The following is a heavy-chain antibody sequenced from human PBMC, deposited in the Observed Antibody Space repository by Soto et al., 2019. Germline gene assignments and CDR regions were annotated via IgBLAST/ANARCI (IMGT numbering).Heavy chain of an antibody. CDR1: GGTFSSYA. V-gene: IGHV1-69*13. D-gene: IGHD4-17*01. CDR3: ARATTVTTNFDY. CDR2: IIPIFGTA. Sequence: ASVKVSCKASGGTFSSYAISWVRQAPGQGLEGMGGIIPIFGTANYAQKFQGRVTITADESTRTAYMELSSLRSEDTAVYYCARATTVTTNFDYWGQGTLVTVSS. J-gene: IGHJ4*02.